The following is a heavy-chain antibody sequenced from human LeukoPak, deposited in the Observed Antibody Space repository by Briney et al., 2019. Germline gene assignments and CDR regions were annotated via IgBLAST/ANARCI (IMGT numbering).Heavy chain of an antibody. D-gene: IGHD4-23*01. Sequence: SETLSLTCAVSGYSISSNSHYWGWIRQPPGKGLEWIGSIFYSGDTYYNPSLKSRVIISVDTSNNQFSLKVTSVTAADTAVYYCARPVPYGGTTIGSDAFDVWGQGTKVTVSS. V-gene: IGHV4-39*01. CDR3: ARPVPYGGTTIGSDAFDV. J-gene: IGHJ3*01. CDR2: IFYSGDT. CDR1: GYSISSNSHY.